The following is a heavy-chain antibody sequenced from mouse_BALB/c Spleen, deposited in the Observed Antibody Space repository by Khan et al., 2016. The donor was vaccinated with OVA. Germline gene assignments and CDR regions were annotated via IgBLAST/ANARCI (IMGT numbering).Heavy chain of an antibody. CDR2: IWSDGST. Sequence: VQLQESGPALVAPSQSPSITCTISGFSLTNYGVHWVRQPPGKGLEWLVVIWSDGSTTYNSALKSRLSISKDNSKSQVFLKMNSLQTDDTAMYYCARQPYYHYYIMDYWGQGTSVTVSS. J-gene: IGHJ4*01. V-gene: IGHV2-6-1*01. CDR1: GFSLTNYG. CDR3: ARQPYYHYYIMDY. D-gene: IGHD2-10*01.